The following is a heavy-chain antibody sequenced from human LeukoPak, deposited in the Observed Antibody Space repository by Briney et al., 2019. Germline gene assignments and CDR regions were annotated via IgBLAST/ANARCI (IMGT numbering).Heavy chain of an antibody. CDR3: ARQPRDCSSTSCYGDWFDP. J-gene: IGHJ5*02. CDR2: IYYSGST. D-gene: IGHD2-2*01. Sequence: PSETLSLTCTVSGGSISSSSYYWGWIRQPPGKGLEWIGSIYYSGSTYYNPSLKSRVTISVDTSKTQFSLKLSSVTAADTAVYYCARQPRDCSSTSCYGDWFDPWGQGTLVTVSS. CDR1: GGSISSSSYY. V-gene: IGHV4-39*01.